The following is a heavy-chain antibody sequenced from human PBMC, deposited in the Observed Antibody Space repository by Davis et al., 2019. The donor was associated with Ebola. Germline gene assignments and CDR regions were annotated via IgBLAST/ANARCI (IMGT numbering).Heavy chain of an antibody. J-gene: IGHJ4*02. D-gene: IGHD6-19*01. CDR1: GFTFSSYE. V-gene: IGHV3-48*03. CDR2: ISSSGSTI. CDR3: AKGLWVADFDY. Sequence: PGGSLRLSCAASGFTFSSYEMNWVRQAPGKGLEWVSYISSSGSTIYYADSVKGRFTISRDNAKNSLYLQMNSLRAEDTAVYYCAKGLWVADFDYWGQGTLVTVSS.